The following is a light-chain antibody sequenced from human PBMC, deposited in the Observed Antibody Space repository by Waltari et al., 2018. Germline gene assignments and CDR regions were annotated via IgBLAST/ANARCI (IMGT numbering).Light chain of an antibody. CDR2: DVS. V-gene: IGKV3-11*01. CDR1: QSVANF. Sequence: DIVLTQSPATLSLSPGERATFSCRASQSVANFLAWYQQKPGQAPRLLIYDVSNRATDIPARFSGSGFATDFTLTISDVEPEDIAVYYCQQRNKWPLTFGGGTKVEIK. J-gene: IGKJ4*01. CDR3: QQRNKWPLT.